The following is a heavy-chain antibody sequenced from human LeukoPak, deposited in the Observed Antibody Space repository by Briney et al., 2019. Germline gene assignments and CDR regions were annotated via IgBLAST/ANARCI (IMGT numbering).Heavy chain of an antibody. CDR2: ITGTGTYT. Sequence: PGGSLRLSCAASGFTFSSYSMNWVRQAPGKGLEWVSSITGTGTYTFYADSVKGRFTISRDKSKNSLYLQMISLRAEDTAIYYCARDPYSGSYGDSYYYYMDVWGKGTTVTISS. V-gene: IGHV3-21*01. CDR3: ARDPYSGSYGDSYYYYMDV. CDR1: GFTFSSYS. J-gene: IGHJ6*03. D-gene: IGHD1-26*01.